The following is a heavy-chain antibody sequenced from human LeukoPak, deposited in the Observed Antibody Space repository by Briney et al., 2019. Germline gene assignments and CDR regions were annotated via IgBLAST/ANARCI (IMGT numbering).Heavy chain of an antibody. CDR2: IYYSGST. D-gene: IGHD1-26*01. CDR1: GGSISSYY. V-gene: IGHV4-59*01. J-gene: IGHJ4*02. Sequence: KASETLSLTCTVSGGSISSYYWSWIRQPPGKGLEWIGYIYYSGSTNYNPSLKSRVTISVDTSKNQFSLKLSSVTAADTAVYYCARARSSGSLPGDYWGQGTLVTVSS. CDR3: ARARSSGSLPGDY.